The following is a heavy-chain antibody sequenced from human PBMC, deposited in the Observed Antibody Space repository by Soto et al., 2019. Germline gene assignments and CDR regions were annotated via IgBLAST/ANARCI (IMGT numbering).Heavy chain of an antibody. D-gene: IGHD2-2*01. CDR2: INPSGGST. CDR3: ARDRDIVVVPAANWFDP. V-gene: IGHV1-46*03. CDR1: GGTFSSYA. J-gene: IGHJ5*02. Sequence: ASVKVSCKASGGTFSSYAISWVRQAPGQGLEWMGIINPSGGSTSYAQKFQGRVTMTRDTSTSTVYMELSSLRSEDTAVYYCARDRDIVVVPAANWFDPWGQGTQVTVSS.